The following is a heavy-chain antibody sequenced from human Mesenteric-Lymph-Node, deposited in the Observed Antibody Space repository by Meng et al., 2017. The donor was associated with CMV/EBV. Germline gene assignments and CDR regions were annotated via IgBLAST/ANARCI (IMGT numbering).Heavy chain of an antibody. CDR1: GGSISISSYY. CDR3: ARDGDYYDSSGYNPFDY. D-gene: IGHD3-22*01. CDR2: IYYSGST. Sequence: QLQLQESGPGLVKPSETLSLTCTVSGGSISISSYYWGWIRQPPGKGLEWIGSIYYSGSTYYNPSLKSRVTISVDTSKNQFSLKLSSVTAADTAVYYCARDGDYYDSSGYNPFDYWGQGTLVTVSS. J-gene: IGHJ4*02. V-gene: IGHV4-39*07.